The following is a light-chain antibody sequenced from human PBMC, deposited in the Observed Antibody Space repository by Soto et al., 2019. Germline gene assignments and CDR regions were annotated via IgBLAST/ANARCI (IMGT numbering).Light chain of an antibody. CDR2: DVS. CDR3: KSYTTTSTYV. Sequence: QSALTQPASVSGSPGQSIAISCTGTSSDVGAHNYVSWYQQPPGKAPKLMIYDVSNRPSGVSDRFSGSKSGNTASLTISGLQTEDEADYYCKSYTTTSTYVFGTGTKVTVL. CDR1: SSDVGAHNY. J-gene: IGLJ1*01. V-gene: IGLV2-14*01.